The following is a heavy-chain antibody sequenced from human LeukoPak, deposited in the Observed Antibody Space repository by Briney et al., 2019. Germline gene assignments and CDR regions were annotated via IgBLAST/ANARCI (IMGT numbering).Heavy chain of an antibody. CDR3: ARGEYYYGSGS. D-gene: IGHD3-10*01. Sequence: SETLSLTCTVSGGSISSYYWSWIRQPPGKGLEWIGYIYYSGSTNYNPSLKSRVTISVDTSKNQFSLKLSSVTAVDTAVYYCARGEYYYGSGSWGQGTLVTVSS. CDR1: GGSISSYY. CDR2: IYYSGST. J-gene: IGHJ4*02. V-gene: IGHV4-59*01.